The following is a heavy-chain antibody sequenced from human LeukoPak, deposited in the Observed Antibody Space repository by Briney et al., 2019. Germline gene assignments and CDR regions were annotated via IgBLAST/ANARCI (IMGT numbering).Heavy chain of an antibody. Sequence: KASETLSLTCIVSGGSISSLNLWSWLRQPPGKGLEWIGEMYLGGTTNFNPSPKSRVTILIDKSKNQLSLQLTSVTAADTAVYYCAGLEGRYSTDWFYFFDYWGQGALVTVSS. CDR1: GGSISSLNL. CDR3: AGLEGRYSTDWFYFFDY. CDR2: MYLGGTT. V-gene: IGHV4-4*02. D-gene: IGHD6-19*01. J-gene: IGHJ4*02.